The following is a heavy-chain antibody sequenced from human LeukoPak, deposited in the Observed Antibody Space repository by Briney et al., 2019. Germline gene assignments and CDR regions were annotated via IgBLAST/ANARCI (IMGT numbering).Heavy chain of an antibody. CDR2: IYYSGST. J-gene: IGHJ4*02. V-gene: IGHV4-59*01. CDR1: GGSINTNY. CDR3: ARVGDFWSGYLPYFDY. D-gene: IGHD3-3*01. Sequence: PSETLSLTCTVSGGSINTNYWSWIRQPPGKGLEWIGYIYYSGSTNYNPSLKSRVTISVDTSKTQFPLKLSSVTAAGTAVYYCARVGDFWSGYLPYFDYWGQGTLVTVSS.